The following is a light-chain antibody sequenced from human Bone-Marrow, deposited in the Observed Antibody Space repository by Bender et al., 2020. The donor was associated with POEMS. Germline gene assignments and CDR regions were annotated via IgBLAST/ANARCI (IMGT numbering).Light chain of an antibody. CDR1: KLGDKY. CDR3: QAWDTHVA. Sequence: SYVLTQPPSVSVSPGQTATITCSGDKLGDKYASWYQQKPGQSPVMVIYQDTKRPSGIPERFSGSNSGNTATLTISGTQAMDEADYYCQAWDTHVAFGGGTKLTVL. V-gene: IGLV3-1*01. J-gene: IGLJ2*01. CDR2: QDT.